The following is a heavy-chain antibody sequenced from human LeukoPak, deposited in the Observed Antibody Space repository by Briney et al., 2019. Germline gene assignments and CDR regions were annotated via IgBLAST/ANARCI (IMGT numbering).Heavy chain of an antibody. CDR2: IHYSGAT. V-gene: IGHV4-39*01. CDR3: ARHFSGYENPLDY. CDR1: GGSISSTSYY. Sequence: PSETLSLTCAVSGGSISSTSYYCAWIRQPPGEGLEWIGSIHYSGATYYNPSLKSRLTIYVDRSTNQFSLKVSSVTAADRAVYYCARHFSGYENPLDYWGQGSLVTVSS. J-gene: IGHJ4*02. D-gene: IGHD5-12*01.